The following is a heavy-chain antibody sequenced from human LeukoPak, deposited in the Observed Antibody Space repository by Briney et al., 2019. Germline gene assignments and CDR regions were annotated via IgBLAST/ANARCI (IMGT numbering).Heavy chain of an antibody. J-gene: IGHJ6*02. V-gene: IGHV1-69*04. Sequence: ASVKVSCKASGGTFSSYAISWVRQAPGQGLEWMGRIIPILGIANYAQKFQGRVTITADKSTSTAYMELRSLRSDDTAVYYCARENLELYYYYGMDVWGQGTTVTVSS. CDR2: IIPILGIA. CDR3: ARENLELYYYYGMDV. CDR1: GGTFSSYA. D-gene: IGHD1-26*01.